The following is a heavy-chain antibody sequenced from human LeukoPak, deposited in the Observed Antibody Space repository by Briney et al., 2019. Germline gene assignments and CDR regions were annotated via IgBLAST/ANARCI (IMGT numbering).Heavy chain of an antibody. V-gene: IGHV3-11*06. D-gene: IGHD1-1*01. Sequence: GGSLRLSCVASGFTFSDYFMSWVRQAPGKGLEWLSYINGRGTYIDYAESLKGRITISRDNAQSSLYLQMNSLRVEDTAVYYCARSGREATEIDYWGQGTLVTVSS. J-gene: IGHJ4*02. CDR2: INGRGTYI. CDR1: GFTFSDYF. CDR3: ARSGREATEIDY.